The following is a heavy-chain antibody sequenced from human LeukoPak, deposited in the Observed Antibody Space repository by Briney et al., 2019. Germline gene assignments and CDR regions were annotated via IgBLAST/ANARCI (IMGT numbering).Heavy chain of an antibody. CDR1: GFTFSSYS. Sequence: GGSLRLSCAASGFTFSSYSMNWVRQAPGKGLEWVSYITGSSTTIYYADSVKGRFTISRDNAKNSLYLQMDSLRAEDTAVYYCARGPMVRTNLFDYWGQGTLVTVSS. CDR3: ARGPMVRTNLFDY. J-gene: IGHJ4*02. CDR2: ITGSSTTI. V-gene: IGHV3-48*01. D-gene: IGHD3-10*01.